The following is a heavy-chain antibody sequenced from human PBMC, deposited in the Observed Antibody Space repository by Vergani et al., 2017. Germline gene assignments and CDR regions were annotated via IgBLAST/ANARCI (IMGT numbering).Heavy chain of an antibody. CDR3: ARGSVTTPNWFDP. CDR2: IYYSGST. V-gene: IGHV4-59*01. CDR1: GGSISSYY. D-gene: IGHD4-17*01. Sequence: QVQLQESGPGLVKPSETLSLTCTVSGGSISSYYWSWIRQPPGKGLEWIGYIYYSGSTNYNPSLKSRVTISVDTSKNQFSLKLSSVTAADTAVYYCARGSVTTPNWFDPWGQGTLVTVSS. J-gene: IGHJ5*02.